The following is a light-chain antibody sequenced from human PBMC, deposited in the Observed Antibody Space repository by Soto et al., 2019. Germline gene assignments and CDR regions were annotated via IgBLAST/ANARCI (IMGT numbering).Light chain of an antibody. Sequence: DIQMTQSPSSLSASVGDRVTITCRASQGISNYLAWYQQKPGKVPKLLIYAASTLQSGVPSRFSGSGSGTDFTLTISSLQPGDVATYYCQKYNSAPITFRQGTRLVIK. V-gene: IGKV1-27*01. CDR2: AAS. CDR3: QKYNSAPIT. CDR1: QGISNY. J-gene: IGKJ5*01.